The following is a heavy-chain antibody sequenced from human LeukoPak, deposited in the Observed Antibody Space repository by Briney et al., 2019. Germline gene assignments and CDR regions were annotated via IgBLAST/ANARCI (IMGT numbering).Heavy chain of an antibody. V-gene: IGHV3-48*04. J-gene: IGHJ4*02. CDR2: ISSSSSTI. Sequence: GGSLRLSCAASGFTFSSYSMNWVRQAPGKGLEWVSYISSSSSTIYYADSVKGRFTISRDNAKNSLYLQMNSLRAEDTAVYYCARDLRGTGYNFDCWGQGTLVTVSS. D-gene: IGHD3/OR15-3a*01. CDR3: ARDLRGTGYNFDC. CDR1: GFTFSSYS.